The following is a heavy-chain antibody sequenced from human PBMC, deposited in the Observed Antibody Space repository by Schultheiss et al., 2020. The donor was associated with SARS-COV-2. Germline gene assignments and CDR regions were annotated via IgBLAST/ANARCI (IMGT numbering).Heavy chain of an antibody. Sequence: SETLSLTCAVYGGSFSGYYWSWICQPPGKGLEWIGEINHSGSTNYNPSLKSRVTISVDTSKNQFSLKLSSVTAADTAVYYCARSDPTYYDFSDYFDYWGQGTLVTVSS. CDR3: ARSDPTYYDFSDYFDY. CDR2: INHSGST. J-gene: IGHJ4*02. V-gene: IGHV4-34*01. CDR1: GGSFSGYY. D-gene: IGHD3-3*01.